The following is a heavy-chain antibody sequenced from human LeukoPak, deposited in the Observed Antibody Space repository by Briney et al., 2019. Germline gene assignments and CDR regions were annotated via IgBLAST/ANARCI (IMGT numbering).Heavy chain of an antibody. CDR2: ISGSGGSI. D-gene: IGHD5-18*01. J-gene: IGHJ4*02. CDR1: GFTFSNFA. V-gene: IGHV3-23*01. Sequence: PGGSLRLSCRTSGFTFSNFAMSWVRQAPGKGLEWVSVISGSGGSIYYSDSVKGRFTISRDNSKSTLYLQINSLRAEDTAVYYCAKADTVMVRRYYFDYWGQGALVTVSS. CDR3: AKADTVMVRRYYFDY.